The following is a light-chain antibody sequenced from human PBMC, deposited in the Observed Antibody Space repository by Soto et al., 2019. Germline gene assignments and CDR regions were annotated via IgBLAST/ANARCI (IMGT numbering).Light chain of an antibody. CDR1: QTVLYSSNNKNH. V-gene: IGKV4-1*01. Sequence: DIVMTQSPDSLAVSLGERATINCKSSQTVLYSSNNKNHLAWYQQKAGQPPKLLIYWASTRESGVPDRFSGSGSGTDFTLTISSLQAEDVAVYYCQQYYSTSLTFGGGTKVEIK. CDR2: WAS. J-gene: IGKJ4*01. CDR3: QQYYSTSLT.